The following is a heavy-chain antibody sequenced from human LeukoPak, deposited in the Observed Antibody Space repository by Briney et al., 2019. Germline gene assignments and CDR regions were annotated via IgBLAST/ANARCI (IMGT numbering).Heavy chain of an antibody. J-gene: IGHJ4*02. D-gene: IGHD5-18*01. Sequence: GGSLRLSCAASGFTFSSFGMYWVRQAPGKGLEWVSSISGGGSSTYYADSVKGRFTISRDNSKNTLNLQMSSLRAEDTAVYYCARGYLAPDYWGQGSLVTVSS. CDR3: ARGYLAPDY. CDR2: ISGGGSST. CDR1: GFTFSSFG. V-gene: IGHV3-23*01.